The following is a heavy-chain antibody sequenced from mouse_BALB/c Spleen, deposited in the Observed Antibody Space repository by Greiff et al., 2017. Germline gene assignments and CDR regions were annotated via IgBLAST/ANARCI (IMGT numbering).Heavy chain of an antibody. D-gene: IGHD1-1*01. Sequence: QVQLKESGPGLVAPSQSLSITCTVSGFSLTSYDISWIRQPPGKGLEWLGVIWTGGGTNYNSAFMSRLSISKDNSKSQVFLKMNSLQTDDTAIYYCVRDGGVYYYGSSNYWYFDVWGAGTTVTVSS. CDR3: VRDGGVYYYGSSNYWYFDV. J-gene: IGHJ1*01. V-gene: IGHV2-9-2*01. CDR1: GFSLTSYD. CDR2: IWTGGGT.